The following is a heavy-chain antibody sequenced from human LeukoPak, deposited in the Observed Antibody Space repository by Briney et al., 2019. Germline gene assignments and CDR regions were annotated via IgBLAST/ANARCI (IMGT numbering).Heavy chain of an antibody. CDR3: AKGDSSRPSYFDY. J-gene: IGHJ4*02. Sequence: GGSLRLSCAASGFTVSSNYMSWVRQAPGKGLEWVSAISGSGGSTYYADSVKGRFTISRDNSKNTLYLQMNSLRAEDTAVYYCAKGDSSRPSYFDYWGQGTLVTVSS. D-gene: IGHD6-13*01. V-gene: IGHV3-23*01. CDR1: GFTVSSNY. CDR2: ISGSGGST.